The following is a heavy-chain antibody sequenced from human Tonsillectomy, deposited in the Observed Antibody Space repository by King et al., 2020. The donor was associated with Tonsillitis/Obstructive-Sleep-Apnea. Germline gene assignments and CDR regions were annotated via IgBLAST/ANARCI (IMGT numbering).Heavy chain of an antibody. J-gene: IGHJ6*02. CDR2: LSYDGSNK. CDR1: GFTFSSYG. Sequence: VQLVESGGGVVQPGRSLRLSCAASGFTFSSYGMHWVRQAPGKGLEWVAVLSYDGSNKYYADSVKGRFTISRDNSKNTLYLQMNSLRAEDTAVYYCAKARGWGNYYYCGMAVWGQGTTVTVSS. D-gene: IGHD7-27*01. V-gene: IGHV3-30*18. CDR3: AKARGWGNYYYCGMAV.